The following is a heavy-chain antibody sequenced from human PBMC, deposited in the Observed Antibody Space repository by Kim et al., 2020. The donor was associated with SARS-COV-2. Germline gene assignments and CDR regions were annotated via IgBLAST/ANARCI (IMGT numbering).Heavy chain of an antibody. CDR2: IYYSGST. CDR3: ARQSDNWNAGWTPYYFDY. J-gene: IGHJ4*02. D-gene: IGHD1-20*01. V-gene: IGHV4-39*01. Sequence: SETLSLTCTVSGGSISSSSYYWGWIRQPPGKGLEWIGSIYYSGSTYYNPSLKSRVTISVDTSKNQFSLKLSSVTAADTAVYYCARQSDNWNAGWTPYYFDYWGQGTLVTVSS. CDR1: GGSISSSSYY.